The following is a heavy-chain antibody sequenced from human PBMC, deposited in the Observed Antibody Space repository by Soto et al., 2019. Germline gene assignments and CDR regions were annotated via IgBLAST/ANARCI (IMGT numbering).Heavy chain of an antibody. CDR2: INSDGSST. CDR3: ARDQTDSGGYSDS. CDR1: GFTFSSYW. D-gene: IGHD3-22*01. Sequence: PGGSLRLSCAASGFTFSSYWMHWVRQAPGKGLVWVSRINSDGSSTSYADSVKGRFTISRDNAKNTLYLQVSKLRAEDTAVYFCARDQTDSGGYSDSWGQGTLVTVSS. J-gene: IGHJ4*02. V-gene: IGHV3-74*01.